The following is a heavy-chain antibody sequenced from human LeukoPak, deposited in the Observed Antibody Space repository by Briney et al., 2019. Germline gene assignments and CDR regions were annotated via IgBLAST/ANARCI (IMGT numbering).Heavy chain of an antibody. CDR2: IYYSGST. Sequence: SETLSLTCTVSGGSISSHYWSWIRQPPGKGLEWIGYIYYSGSTNYNPSLKSRVTISVDTSKNQFSLKLSSVTAADTAVYYCGRGYCSSTSCYLRYWGQGTLVTVSS. J-gene: IGHJ4*02. V-gene: IGHV4-59*11. CDR1: GGSISSHY. D-gene: IGHD2-2*01. CDR3: GRGYCSSTSCYLRY.